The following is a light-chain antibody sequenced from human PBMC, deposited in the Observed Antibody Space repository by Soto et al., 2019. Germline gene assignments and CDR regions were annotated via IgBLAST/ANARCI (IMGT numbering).Light chain of an antibody. CDR2: TAS. CDR1: QSIRTY. Sequence: DLQVTQSPSSLFTSVGDRVTITCRASQSIRTYLNWYQQRPGKPPKLLIHTASTLQSGVPSRFSGSGSGTDFTLTISSLQPEDFATYYCQQTYSTLGSFGQGTKLEIK. V-gene: IGKV1-39*01. CDR3: QQTYSTLGS. J-gene: IGKJ2*04.